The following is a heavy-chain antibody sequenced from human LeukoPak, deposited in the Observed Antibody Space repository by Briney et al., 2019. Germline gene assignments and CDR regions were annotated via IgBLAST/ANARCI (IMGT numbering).Heavy chain of an antibody. J-gene: IGHJ4*02. Sequence: ASVKVSCKASGYTFSNYGIHWVRQAPGQAPEWTGWISAYSGDTNYAKKLQGRVTMTTDKSMNTAYMELRSLTFDDTAVYYCTRGPPVSTGGYSYFDDWGQGTLATVSS. CDR2: ISAYSGDT. CDR1: GYTFSNYG. CDR3: TRGPPVSTGGYSYFDD. V-gene: IGHV1-18*01. D-gene: IGHD1-26*01.